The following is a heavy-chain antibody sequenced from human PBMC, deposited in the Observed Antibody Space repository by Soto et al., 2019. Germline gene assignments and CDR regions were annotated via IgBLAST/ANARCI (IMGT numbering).Heavy chain of an antibody. Sequence: ASVKVSCKASGYTFTSYYMHWVRQAPGQGLEWMGIINPSGGSTSYAQKFQGRVTMTMDTSTSTVYMELSSLRSEDTAVYYCARDPPDLGELWAPAFDIWGQGTMVSVSS. CDR2: INPSGGST. V-gene: IGHV1-46*03. CDR1: GYTFTSYY. J-gene: IGHJ3*02. CDR3: ARDPPDLGELWAPAFDI. D-gene: IGHD3-16*01.